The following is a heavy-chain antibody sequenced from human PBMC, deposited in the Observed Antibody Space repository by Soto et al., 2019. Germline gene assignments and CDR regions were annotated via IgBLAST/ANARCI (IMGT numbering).Heavy chain of an antibody. Sequence: QVQLVQSGAEVKKSGASVKVSCKASGYTFTSYGISWVRQAPGQGLEWMGWISAYNGNTNYAQKLQGRVTMTTDTSTSTAYMELRSLRSDDTAVYYCARVTLIVDPNLTNFDYWGQGTLVTVSS. CDR1: GYTFTSYG. D-gene: IGHD3-22*01. J-gene: IGHJ4*02. CDR3: ARVTLIVDPNLTNFDY. CDR2: ISAYNGNT. V-gene: IGHV1-18*01.